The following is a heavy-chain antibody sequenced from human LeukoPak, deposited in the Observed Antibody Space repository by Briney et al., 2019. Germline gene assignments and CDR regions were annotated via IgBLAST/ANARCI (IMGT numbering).Heavy chain of an antibody. D-gene: IGHD5-12*01. V-gene: IGHV3-30*02. J-gene: IGHJ4*02. CDR1: GFSFSDYD. CDR2: IRYDGSNT. Sequence: GGSLRLSCAASGFSFSDYDIHWVRLDPGKGLEWVTFIRYDGSNTYAESVKGRFTISRDNSKNTVYLQMNSLAIEDTAIYYCAKNRWGSVATPDSWGQGTVVTVSS. CDR3: AKNRWGSVATPDS.